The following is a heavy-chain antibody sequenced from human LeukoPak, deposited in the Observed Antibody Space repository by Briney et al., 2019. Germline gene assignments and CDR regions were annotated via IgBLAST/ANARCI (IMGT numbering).Heavy chain of an antibody. CDR2: IIAILDTA. J-gene: IGHJ5*02. Sequence: SVKVSCKASGGSFSNYSISWVRQAPGQGLEWMGRIIAILDTAHYAQKFQGRFTITADKSTTTVYMELSSLRSDDTAVYYCVRSGYDYDWFDPWGQGTLVTVSS. CDR3: VRSGYDYDWFDP. CDR1: GGSFSNYS. V-gene: IGHV1-69*08. D-gene: IGHD5-12*01.